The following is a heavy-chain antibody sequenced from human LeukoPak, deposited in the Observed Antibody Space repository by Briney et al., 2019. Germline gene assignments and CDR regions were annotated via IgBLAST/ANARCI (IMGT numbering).Heavy chain of an antibody. CDR1: GYPICAGYY. CDR2: NYHSGST. Sequence: KSSETLSLTCTVSGYPICAGYYWGRIRQPPGKGLEWIGGNYHSGSTYYNPSLKNRVTTTVDTSKNQFSLELSAVTAADTAVYDCARGIPWGSGDYWGQGTLVTASS. CDR3: ARGIPWGSGDY. J-gene: IGHJ4*02. V-gene: IGHV4-38-2*02. D-gene: IGHD3-16*01.